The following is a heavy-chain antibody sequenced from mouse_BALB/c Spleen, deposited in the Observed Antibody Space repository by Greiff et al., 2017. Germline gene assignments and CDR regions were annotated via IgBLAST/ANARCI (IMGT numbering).Heavy chain of an antibody. Sequence: QVQLQQSGAELAKPGASVKMSCKASGYTFTSYWMHWVKQRPGQGLEWIGYINPSTGYTEYNQKFKDKATLTADKSSSTAYMQLSSLTSEDSAVYYCARETYYGSSNYAMDYWGQGTSVTVSS. D-gene: IGHD1-1*01. CDR3: ARETYYGSSNYAMDY. J-gene: IGHJ4*01. CDR2: INPSTGYT. V-gene: IGHV1-7*01. CDR1: GYTFTSYW.